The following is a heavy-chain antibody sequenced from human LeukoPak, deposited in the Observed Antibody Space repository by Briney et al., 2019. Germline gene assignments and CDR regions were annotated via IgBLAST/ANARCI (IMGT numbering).Heavy chain of an antibody. V-gene: IGHV3-48*02. CDR2: ISSSISTK. CDR3: ARDQYSGHWFYAFDI. D-gene: IGHD6-19*01. J-gene: IGHJ3*02. Sequence: PGGSLRLSCAASGVTFSSYSMNWVRQAPGKGLEWVSYISSSISTKYYADSVKGRFTISRDNAKNSLYLQMNSLRDEDTAVYYCARDQYSGHWFYAFDIWGQGTMVTVSS. CDR1: GVTFSSYS.